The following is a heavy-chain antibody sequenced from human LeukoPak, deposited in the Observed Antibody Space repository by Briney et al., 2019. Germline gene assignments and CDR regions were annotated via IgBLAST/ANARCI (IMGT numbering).Heavy chain of an antibody. Sequence: SETLSLTCTVSGGSISGWYWSWIRQPPGKGLEWIGYIYGSGNTNYNPSLKSRVTISVDTSKNQFSLKLSSVTAADTAVYYCASQLDFYDFWSGYSPEYYYMDVWGKGTTVTVSS. J-gene: IGHJ6*03. D-gene: IGHD3-3*01. V-gene: IGHV4-59*08. CDR1: GGSISGWY. CDR3: ASQLDFYDFWSGYSPEYYYMDV. CDR2: IYGSGNT.